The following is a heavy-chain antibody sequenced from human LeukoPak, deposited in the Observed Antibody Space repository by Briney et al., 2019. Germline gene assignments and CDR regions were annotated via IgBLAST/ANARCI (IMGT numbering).Heavy chain of an antibody. D-gene: IGHD3-22*01. Sequence: GGSLRLSCAASGFTFSSYAMSWVRQAPGKGLEWVSAISGSGGSTYYADSVKGRFTISRDNSKNTLYLQMNSLRAEDTAVYYCAKDLSYCDSRGYSTVPEYWGQGTPVTVAS. CDR2: ISGSGGST. V-gene: IGHV3-23*01. J-gene: IGHJ4*02. CDR1: GFTFSSYA. CDR3: AKDLSYCDSRGYSTVPEY.